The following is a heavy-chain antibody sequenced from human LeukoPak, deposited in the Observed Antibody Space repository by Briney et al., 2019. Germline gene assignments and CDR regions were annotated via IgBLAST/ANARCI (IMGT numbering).Heavy chain of an antibody. V-gene: IGHV1-24*01. D-gene: IGHD2-2*01. Sequence: ASVKASCKVSGYTLTELSMHWVRQAPGKGLEWMGGFDPEDGETIYAQKFQGRVTMTEDTSTDTAYMELSSLRSEDTAVYYCAAHCSSTSCYFLIADYGMDVWGQGTTVTVSS. CDR3: AAHCSSTSCYFLIADYGMDV. CDR1: GYTLTELS. CDR2: FDPEDGET. J-gene: IGHJ6*02.